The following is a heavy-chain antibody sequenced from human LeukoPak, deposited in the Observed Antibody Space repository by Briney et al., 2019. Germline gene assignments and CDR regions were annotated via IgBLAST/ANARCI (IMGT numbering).Heavy chain of an antibody. CDR1: GGSISSYY. CDR2: IYYSGNT. D-gene: IGHD3-16*01. CDR3: GRNRLGFDY. V-gene: IGHV4-59*08. J-gene: IGHJ4*02. Sequence: PSETLSLTCTVSGGSISSYYWSWIRQPPGKGLEGSGYIYYSGNTNYNPSLNRRVTISLDTSKNQFSMKLSSVTAADKAVYYCGRNRLGFDYWGQGTLVTVSS.